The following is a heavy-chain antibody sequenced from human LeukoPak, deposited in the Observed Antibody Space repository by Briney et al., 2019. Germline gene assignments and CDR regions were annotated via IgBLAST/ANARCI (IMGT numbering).Heavy chain of an antibody. D-gene: IGHD5-18*01. CDR2: IIPIFGTA. Sequence: GASVKVSCTASGGTFSSYAISWVRQAPGQGLEWMGGIIPIFGTANYAQKFQGRVTITTDESTSTAYMELSSLRSEDTAVYYCARDTGPRYSYGGVYMDVWGKGTTVTVSS. CDR1: GGTFSSYA. V-gene: IGHV1-69*05. J-gene: IGHJ6*04. CDR3: ARDTGPRYSYGGVYMDV.